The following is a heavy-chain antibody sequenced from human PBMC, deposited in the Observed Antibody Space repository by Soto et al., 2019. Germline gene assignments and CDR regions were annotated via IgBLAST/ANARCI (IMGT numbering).Heavy chain of an antibody. J-gene: IGHJ4*02. D-gene: IGHD5-12*01. CDR3: AKDRSVDIVARTGRYYFDY. CDR1: GFTFSSYA. V-gene: IGHV3-23*01. Sequence: VGSLRLSCAASGFTFSSYAMSWVRQAPGKGLEWVSAISGSGGSTYYADSVKGRFTISRDNSKTTLYLQMNSLRAEDTAVYYCAKDRSVDIVARTGRYYFDYWGQGTLVTVSS. CDR2: ISGSGGST.